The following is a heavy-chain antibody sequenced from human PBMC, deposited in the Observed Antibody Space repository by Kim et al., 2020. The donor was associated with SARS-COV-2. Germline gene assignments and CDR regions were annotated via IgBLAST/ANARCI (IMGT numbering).Heavy chain of an antibody. CDR3: ARLIAVAQPDY. Sequence: TYYHPSLKSRVTISVDTSKNQFSLKLSSVTAADTAVYYCARLIAVAQPDYWGQGTLVTVSS. CDR2: T. J-gene: IGHJ4*02. D-gene: IGHD6-19*01. V-gene: IGHV4-39*01.